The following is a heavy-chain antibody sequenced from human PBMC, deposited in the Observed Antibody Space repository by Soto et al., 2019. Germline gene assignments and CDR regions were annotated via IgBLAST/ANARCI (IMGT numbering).Heavy chain of an antibody. J-gene: IGHJ4*02. D-gene: IGHD3-3*01. Sequence: PGGSLRLSCAASGFTFSSYAMSWVRQAPGKGLEWVSAISGSGGSTYYADSVKGRFTIARDNSKNTLYLQMNSLRAEDTAVYHCAKDFDFWRGRFDYWGQGTLVTVSS. CDR2: ISGSGGST. V-gene: IGHV3-23*01. CDR1: GFTFSSYA. CDR3: AKDFDFWRGRFDY.